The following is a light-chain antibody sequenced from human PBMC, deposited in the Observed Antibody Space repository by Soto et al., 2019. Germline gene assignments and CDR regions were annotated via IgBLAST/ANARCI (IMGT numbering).Light chain of an antibody. V-gene: IGLV1-51*02. J-gene: IGLJ1*01. CDR3: GTWDSSLSARV. Sequence: QSVLTQPPSVSAAPGQKVTISCSGSSSNIGNNYVSWYQQLPGTAPKLLIYENNKRPSGIPDRFSGSKSGTSATLGITGFQTGDEADYYCGTWDSSLSARVFGTGTKVTVL. CDR1: SSNIGNNY. CDR2: ENN.